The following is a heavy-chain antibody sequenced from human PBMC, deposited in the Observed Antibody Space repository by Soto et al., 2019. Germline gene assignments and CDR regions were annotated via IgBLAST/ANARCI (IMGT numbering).Heavy chain of an antibody. CDR2: IYQSGST. Sequence: SETLSLTCAVSGGSISSGGYAWAWIRQPPGKGLEWVGYIYQSGSTYYNPSLKSRVTIAADRSKNQFSLNLASVTAADTAVHYCARSYSGGDAYFDYWGQGTVVTVSS. D-gene: IGHD2-21*02. J-gene: IGHJ4*02. V-gene: IGHV4-30-2*01. CDR1: GGSISSGGYA. CDR3: ARSYSGGDAYFDY.